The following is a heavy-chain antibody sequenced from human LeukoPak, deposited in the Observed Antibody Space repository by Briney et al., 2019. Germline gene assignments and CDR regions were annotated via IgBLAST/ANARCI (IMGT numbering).Heavy chain of an antibody. CDR1: GYTFTGYY. Sequence: GASVKVSCKASGYTFTGYYMHWVRQAPGQGLEWMGWINPNSGGTNYAQKFQGRVTITRDTSISTAYMELSRLRSDDTAVYYCARYNKNYYYGMDVWGQGTTVTVSS. D-gene: IGHD1-1*01. V-gene: IGHV1-2*02. CDR3: ARYNKNYYYGMDV. J-gene: IGHJ6*02. CDR2: INPNSGGT.